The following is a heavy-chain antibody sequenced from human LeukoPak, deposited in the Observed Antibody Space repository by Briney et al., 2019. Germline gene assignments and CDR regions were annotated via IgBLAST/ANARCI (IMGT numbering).Heavy chain of an antibody. CDR1: GGSNSSFF. CDR3: AKAPTGYCRGTNCDNGFQYHGSDV. Sequence: SETLSLTCTVSGGSNSSFFWSWVRQPPGKGLEHFGYTYSSESNNYSPSLKSRVPISLDTSKNQVSLNLNSVTAADTAVYYCAKAPTGYCRGTNCDNGFQYHGSDVWGPGTTVTVSS. CDR2: TYSSESN. V-gene: IGHV4-4*09. J-gene: IGHJ6*02. D-gene: IGHD2-2*02.